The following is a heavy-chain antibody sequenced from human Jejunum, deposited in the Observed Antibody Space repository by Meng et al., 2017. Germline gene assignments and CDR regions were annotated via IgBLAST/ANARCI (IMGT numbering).Heavy chain of an antibody. J-gene: IGHJ4*02. Sequence: VQLWDTERGWSAPGVLLDVSCAPFGFAVSTNYISWVRQAPGKGLEWVSVIYSGGNTYYADSVKGRFTISRDNSKNTLYLHMSSLRVEDTAVYYCARAVYNIARGYYFDYWGQGTLVTVSS. CDR3: ARAVYNIARGYYFDY. D-gene: IGHD2/OR15-2a*01. CDR2: IYSGGNT. CDR1: GFAVSTNY. V-gene: IGHV3-53*02.